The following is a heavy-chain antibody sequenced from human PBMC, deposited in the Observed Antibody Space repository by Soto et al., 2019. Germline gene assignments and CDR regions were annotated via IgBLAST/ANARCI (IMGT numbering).Heavy chain of an antibody. J-gene: IGHJ6*03. Sequence: SETLSLTCTVSGGSISSYYWSWIRQPPGKGLEWIGYIYYSGSTNYNPSLKSRVTISVDTSKNQFSLKLSSVTAADTAVYYCARDRTYYDFWRGYYGGDYMDVWSKGTTVTVS. CDR3: ARDRTYYDFWRGYYGGDYMDV. V-gene: IGHV4-59*01. D-gene: IGHD3-3*01. CDR1: GGSISSYY. CDR2: IYYSGST.